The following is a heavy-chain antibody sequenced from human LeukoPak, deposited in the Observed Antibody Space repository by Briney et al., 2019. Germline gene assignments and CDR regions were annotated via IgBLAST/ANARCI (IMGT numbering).Heavy chain of an antibody. Sequence: GGSLRLSCAASGFTFSSYSMNWVRQAPGKGLEWLSVIHSGGVTYSADSVKGRFSISRDTSKNTLYLQMNSLGAEDTAVYYCARAIGKSEGYWGQGTLVTVSS. CDR2: IHSGGVT. V-gene: IGHV3-66*01. D-gene: IGHD4-23*01. CDR1: GFTFSSYS. J-gene: IGHJ4*02. CDR3: ARAIGKSEGY.